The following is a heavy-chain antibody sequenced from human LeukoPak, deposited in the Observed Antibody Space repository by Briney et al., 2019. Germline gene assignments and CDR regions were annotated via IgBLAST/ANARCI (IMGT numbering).Heavy chain of an antibody. CDR1: GFTFSDYY. J-gene: IGHJ6*02. CDR3: ARDQVAARRFYYYGMDV. CDR2: ISSSGSTI. D-gene: IGHD6-6*01. Sequence: TGGSLRLSCAASGFTFSDYYMSWIRQAPGKGLECVSYISSSGSTIYYADSVKSRFTISRDNAKNSLYLQMNSLRAEDTAVYYCARDQVAARRFYYYGMDVWGQGTTVTVSS. V-gene: IGHV3-11*01.